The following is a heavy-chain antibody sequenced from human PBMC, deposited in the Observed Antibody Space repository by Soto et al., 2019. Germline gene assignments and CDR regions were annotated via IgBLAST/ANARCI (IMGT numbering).Heavy chain of an antibody. D-gene: IGHD2-15*01. J-gene: IGHJ5*02. CDR1: GGTFSSYT. Sequence: SVKVSCKASGGTFSSYTISWVRQAPGQGLEWMGRIIPILGIANYAQKFQGRVTITADKSTSTAYMELSSLRSEDTAVYYCARYCSGGSCYLGNWFDPWGQGTLVTSPQ. V-gene: IGHV1-69*02. CDR2: IIPILGIA. CDR3: ARYCSGGSCYLGNWFDP.